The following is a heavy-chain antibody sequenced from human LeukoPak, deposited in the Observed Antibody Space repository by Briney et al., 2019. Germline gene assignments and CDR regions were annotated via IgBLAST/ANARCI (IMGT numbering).Heavy chain of an antibody. CDR2: IKQDGSEK. CDR3: ARAVGATHFDY. D-gene: IGHD1-26*01. J-gene: IGHJ4*02. Sequence: PGGSLRLSCAASGFTLSSYWRSWVRQAPGKGLEWVANIKQDGSEKFYVDSVKGRFTISRDNDKNSLCLQMNSLRAEDTAVYYCARAVGATHFDYWGQGILVTVSS. CDR1: GFTLSSYW. V-gene: IGHV3-7*04.